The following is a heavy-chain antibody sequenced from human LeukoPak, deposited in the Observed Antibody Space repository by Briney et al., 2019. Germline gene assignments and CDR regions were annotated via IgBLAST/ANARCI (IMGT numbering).Heavy chain of an antibody. V-gene: IGHV3-7*01. Sequence: GGSLRLSCAASGFTFSSYWMSWVRQAPGKGLEWVANIKQDGSEKYYVDSGKGRFTISRDNAKNSLYLQMNSLRAEDTAVYYCARDRDDYVWGSYPPHWFDPWGQGTLVTVSS. J-gene: IGHJ5*02. CDR3: ARDRDDYVWGSYPPHWFDP. D-gene: IGHD3-16*01. CDR2: IKQDGSEK. CDR1: GFTFSSYW.